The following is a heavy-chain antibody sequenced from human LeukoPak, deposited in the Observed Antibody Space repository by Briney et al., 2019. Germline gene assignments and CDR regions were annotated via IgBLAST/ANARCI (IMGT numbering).Heavy chain of an antibody. CDR1: GFTFSSYS. CDR3: XXPRXXELHFDY. V-gene: IGHV3-21*01. Sequence: GGSLRLSCAASGFTFSSYSMNWVRQAPGKGLEWVSSISSSSSYIYYADSVKGRFTISRDNAKNSLYLQMNSLRAEDTAVYYXXXPRXXELHFDYWGQGTLVTV. D-gene: IGHD4-23*01. J-gene: IGHJ4*02. CDR2: ISSSSSYI.